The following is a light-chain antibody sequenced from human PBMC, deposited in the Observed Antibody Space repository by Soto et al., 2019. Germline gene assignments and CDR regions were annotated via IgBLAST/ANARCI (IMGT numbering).Light chain of an antibody. CDR1: QRVSGSY. J-gene: IGKJ3*01. CDR3: QQRSNWPPT. Sequence: IVLTQSPGTLSLSPGERATLSCRASQRVSGSYLAWYQQKPGQAPRLLIYGASRRATGIPDRFSGSGSGTDFILTISSLEPEDFAVYYCQQRSNWPPTFGPGTKVDIK. V-gene: IGKV3D-20*02. CDR2: GAS.